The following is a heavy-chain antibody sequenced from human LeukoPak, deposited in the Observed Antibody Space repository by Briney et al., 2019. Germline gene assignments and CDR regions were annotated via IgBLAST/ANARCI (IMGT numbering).Heavy chain of an antibody. Sequence: GGSLRLSCAASGFAFSSYGMHWVRQAPGKGLEWVAFIRYDGSNKYYADSVKGRFTISRDNSKNTLYLQMNSLRAEDTAVYYCAKDHGCSSTSCYADYYYYMDVWGKGTTVTISS. D-gene: IGHD2-2*01. V-gene: IGHV3-30*02. CDR1: GFAFSSYG. CDR3: AKDHGCSSTSCYADYYYYMDV. CDR2: IRYDGSNK. J-gene: IGHJ6*03.